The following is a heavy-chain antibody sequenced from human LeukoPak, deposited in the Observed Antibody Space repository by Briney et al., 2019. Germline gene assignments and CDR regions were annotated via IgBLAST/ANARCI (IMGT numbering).Heavy chain of an antibody. CDR1: GFTFKNAW. J-gene: IGHJ4*02. Sequence: GGSLRLSCAAPGFTFKNAWMSWVRQAPGKGLELVGRIKSNPAGGTTDYAAPVTGRFTISRDDSKNTLYLHMNSLTTEETAVYYCTTYCSGGACYSGEYFDYWGQGTLVTVSS. D-gene: IGHD2-15*01. CDR3: TTYCSGGACYSGEYFDY. CDR2: IKSNPAGGTT. V-gene: IGHV3-15*01.